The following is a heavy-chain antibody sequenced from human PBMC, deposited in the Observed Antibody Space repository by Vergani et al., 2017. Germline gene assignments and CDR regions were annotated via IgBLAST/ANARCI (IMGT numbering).Heavy chain of an antibody. V-gene: IGHV1-69*08. CDR2: IIPILGIA. J-gene: IGHJ5*02. D-gene: IGHD2-15*01. CDR1: GGTFSSYT. Sequence: QVQLVQSGAEVKKPGSSVKVSCKASGGTFSSYTISWVRQAPGQGLEWMGRIIPILGIANYAQKFQGRVTITADKSTSTAYMELSSLRSEDTAVYYCARERKGVVVAAHWFDPWGQGTLVTVSS. CDR3: ARERKGVVVAAHWFDP.